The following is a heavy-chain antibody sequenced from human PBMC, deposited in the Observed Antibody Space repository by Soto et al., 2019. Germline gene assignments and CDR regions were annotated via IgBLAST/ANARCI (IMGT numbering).Heavy chain of an antibody. J-gene: IGHJ3*02. Sequence: SETLSLTCAVYGGSFSGYYWSWIRQPPGKGLEWIGEINHSGSTNYNPSLKSRVTISVDTSKNQFSLKLSSVTAADTAVYYCASYGDSPRVAFDIWGQGTMVT. V-gene: IGHV4-34*01. CDR2: INHSGST. D-gene: IGHD4-17*01. CDR3: ASYGDSPRVAFDI. CDR1: GGSFSGYY.